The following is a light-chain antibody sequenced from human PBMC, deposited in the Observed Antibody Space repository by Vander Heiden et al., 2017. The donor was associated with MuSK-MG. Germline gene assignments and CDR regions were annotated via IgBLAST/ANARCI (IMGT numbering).Light chain of an antibody. CDR1: KLGDKY. Sequence: PSVSVSPGQTASITCSGDKLGDKYACWYQQKPGQYPVLVIYQDSKRPAGIPERFSGSNSGNTATLTISGTQAMDEDDYYCQAWDSSSWVFGGGTKLTVL. CDR3: QAWDSSSWV. J-gene: IGLJ3*02. V-gene: IGLV3-1*01. CDR2: QDS.